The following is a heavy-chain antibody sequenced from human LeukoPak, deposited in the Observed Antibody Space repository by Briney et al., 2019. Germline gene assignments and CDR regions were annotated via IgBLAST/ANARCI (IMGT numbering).Heavy chain of an antibody. CDR3: ARRDFWSGYSFRTVTPNWFDP. CDR1: GGSFSGYY. J-gene: IGHJ5*02. D-gene: IGHD3-3*01. V-gene: IGHV4-34*01. Sequence: SETLSLTCAVYGGSFSGYYWNWIRQPPGKGLEWIGEINHSGSTNYNPSLKSRVTITVDTSKNQFSLKLSSVTAADTAVYYCARRDFWSGYSFRTVTPNWFDPWGQGTLVTVSS. CDR2: INHSGST.